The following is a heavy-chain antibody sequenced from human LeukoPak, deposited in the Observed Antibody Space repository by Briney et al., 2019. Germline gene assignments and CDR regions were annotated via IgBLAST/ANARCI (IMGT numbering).Heavy chain of an antibody. CDR3: AAGGIYSLLDY. J-gene: IGHJ4*02. V-gene: IGHV1-24*01. CDR2: FDPGAGEI. Sequence: EASVKVSFKVSGDTLSELTMHWVRQAPGKGLEWMGVFDPGAGEILYAKQFHVRVTITEDTSTDTAYLEMTSLRSEDSGVSLCAAGGIYSLLDYWGQGTLVSVSS. CDR1: GDTLSELT. D-gene: IGHD3-10*01.